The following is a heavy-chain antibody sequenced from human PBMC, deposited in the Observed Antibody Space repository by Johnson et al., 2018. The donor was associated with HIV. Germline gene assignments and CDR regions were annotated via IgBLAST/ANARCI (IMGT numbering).Heavy chain of an antibody. V-gene: IGHV3-13*01. J-gene: IGHJ3*02. CDR3: AKSTQANILRESGPYGAFDI. D-gene: IGHD3-10*01. CDR2: IGTAGDT. CDR1: GFTFSSYD. Sequence: VQLVESGGGLVQPGGSLRLSCAASGFTFSSYDIHWVRQGTGKGLEWVSAIGTAGDTYYAGSVKGRFTIPRENAKNSLYLQMNSLRAGDTAVYYCAKSTQANILRESGPYGAFDIWGQGTMVTVSS.